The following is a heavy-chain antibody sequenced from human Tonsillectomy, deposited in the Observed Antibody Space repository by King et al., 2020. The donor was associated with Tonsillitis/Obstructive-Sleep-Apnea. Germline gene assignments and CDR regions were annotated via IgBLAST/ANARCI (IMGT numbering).Heavy chain of an antibody. Sequence: EVQLVESGGGLVQPGGSLRLSCAASGFTFSSYEMNWVRQAPGKGLEWVSYISDSGTTIYYADSVKGRFTISRDNAKNSLYLQMNSLRAEDTAVYYCARSPTDWEARWFDPWGQGTLVTVSS. CDR1: GFTFSSYE. CDR3: ARSPTDWEARWFDP. D-gene: IGHD1-26*01. J-gene: IGHJ5*02. CDR2: ISDSGTTI. V-gene: IGHV3-48*03.